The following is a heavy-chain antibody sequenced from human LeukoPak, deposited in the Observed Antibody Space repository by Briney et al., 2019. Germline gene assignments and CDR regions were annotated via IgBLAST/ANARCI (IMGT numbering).Heavy chain of an antibody. D-gene: IGHD3-10*01. J-gene: IGHJ6*02. Sequence: PGGSLRLSCAASGFTFSSYGMHWVRQAPGKGLEWVAVIWYDGSNKYYADSVKGRFTISRDNSKNTLYLQMNSLRAEDTAVYYCARDRLPVRGVPVASSYYYGMDVWGQGTTVTVSS. CDR1: GFTFSSYG. V-gene: IGHV3-33*01. CDR2: IWYDGSNK. CDR3: ARDRLPVRGVPVASSYYYGMDV.